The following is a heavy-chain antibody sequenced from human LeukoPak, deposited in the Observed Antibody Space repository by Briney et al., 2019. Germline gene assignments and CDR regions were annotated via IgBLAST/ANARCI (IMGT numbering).Heavy chain of an antibody. V-gene: IGHV4-61*05. CDR2: IYYSGNT. J-gene: IGHJ4*02. D-gene: IGHD1-14*01. Sequence: PSETLSLTCTVSGGSISSSSYYWGWIRQPPGKGLEWIGYIYYSGNTDYNPSLKSRVTMSLDTSKNQFSLKLTSVTAADTAVYYCATVFTTRGGFYFDYWGQGALVTVSS. CDR3: ATVFTTRGGFYFDY. CDR1: GGSISSSSYY.